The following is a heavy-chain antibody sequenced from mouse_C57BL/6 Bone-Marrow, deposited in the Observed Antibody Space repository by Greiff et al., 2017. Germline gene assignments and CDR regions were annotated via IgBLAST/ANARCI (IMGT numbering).Heavy chain of an antibody. J-gene: IGHJ3*01. CDR1: GFSFTSYG. CDR2: IWSGGSP. D-gene: IGHD1-1*01. Sequence: VQLKESGPGLVQPSQSLSITCTVSGFSFTSYGVHWVRQSPGKGLEWLGVIWSGGSPDYHAACIYRQSISKDNSKSQVFFKMHSLQADDTAIYYCAGNSDYYGSAWFAYWGQGTLGTVSA. CDR3: AGNSDYYGSAWFAY. V-gene: IGHV2-2*01.